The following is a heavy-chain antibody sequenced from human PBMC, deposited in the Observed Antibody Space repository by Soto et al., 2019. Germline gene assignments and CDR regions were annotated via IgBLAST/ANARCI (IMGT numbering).Heavy chain of an antibody. CDR1: GFTFSSYS. D-gene: IGHD1-1*01. J-gene: IGHJ4*02. V-gene: IGHV3-21*01. Sequence: EVQLVESGGGLVKPGGSLRLSCAASGFTFSSYSMNWVRQAPGKGLEWVSSISSSSSYIYYADSVKGRFTISRDNAKNSLYLQMNSLRAEDTAVYYCASGTGTIVFDYWGQGTLVTVSS. CDR2: ISSSSSYI. CDR3: ASGTGTIVFDY.